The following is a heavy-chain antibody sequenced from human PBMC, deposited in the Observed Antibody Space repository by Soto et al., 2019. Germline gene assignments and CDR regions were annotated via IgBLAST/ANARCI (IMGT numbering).Heavy chain of an antibody. V-gene: IGHV3-23*01. J-gene: IGHJ6*02. D-gene: IGHD3-3*01. Sequence: PGGSLRLSCAASGFTFSSYAMSWVRQAPGKGLEWVSAISGSGGSTYYADSVKGRFTISRDNSKNTLYLQMNSLRAEDTAVYYCAKGLYYDFWSGYRNYYGMDVWGQGTTVTVSS. CDR2: ISGSGGST. CDR1: GFTFSSYA. CDR3: AKGLYYDFWSGYRNYYGMDV.